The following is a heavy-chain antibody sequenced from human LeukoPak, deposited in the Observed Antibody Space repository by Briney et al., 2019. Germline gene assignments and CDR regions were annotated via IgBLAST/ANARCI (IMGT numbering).Heavy chain of an antibody. CDR2: IDHSGST. Sequence: SETLSLTCTVSGGSFSSYYWTWIRQPPGKGLEWIGYIDHSGSTNYNPSLKSRVSISSDTSKNQFSLELSSVTAADTAVYYCARLKATVSIHAYFDSWGLGTLVTVSS. J-gene: IGHJ4*02. CDR1: GGSFSSYY. D-gene: IGHD4-17*01. CDR3: ARLKATVSIHAYFDS. V-gene: IGHV4-59*01.